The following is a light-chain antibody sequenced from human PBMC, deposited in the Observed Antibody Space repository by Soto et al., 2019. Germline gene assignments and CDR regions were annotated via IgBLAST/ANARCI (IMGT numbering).Light chain of an antibody. J-gene: IGKJ1*01. Sequence: ETVLTQSPGTLSLSPGDRATLSCRASQSVGSSYLAWYQQKPGQAPRLLIYGASSRATRIPDMFSGSGSGTDFLLTISRLEPEDFAVYYCQQYGRSPRTFGQGTKVEIK. CDR2: GAS. V-gene: IGKV3-20*01. CDR1: QSVGSSY. CDR3: QQYGRSPRT.